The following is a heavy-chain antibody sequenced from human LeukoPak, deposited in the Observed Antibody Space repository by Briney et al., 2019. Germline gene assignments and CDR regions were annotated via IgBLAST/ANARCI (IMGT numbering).Heavy chain of an antibody. CDR2: FYSSGTT. J-gene: IGHJ6*02. CDR3: ARPPFGNYDKSYYYNGMDV. D-gene: IGHD3-22*01. CDR1: GFTVSSKY. Sequence: GGSLRLSCVVSGFTVSSKYMTWVRQAPGKGLEWVSVFYSSGTTNYEDSVKGRFIISRDNSKHPLYLQMNSQRAEDPAVYYCARPPFGNYDKSYYYNGMDVWGQGTTVTVSS. V-gene: IGHV3-53*05.